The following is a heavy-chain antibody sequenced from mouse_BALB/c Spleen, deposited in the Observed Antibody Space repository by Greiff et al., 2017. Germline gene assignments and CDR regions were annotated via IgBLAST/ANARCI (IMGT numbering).Heavy chain of an antibody. CDR1: GFTFSSYA. J-gene: IGHJ4*01. V-gene: IGHV5-6-5*01. CDR3: ARGGGGNLF. Sequence: DVMLVESGGGLVKPGGSLKLSCAASGFTFSSYAMSWVRQTPEKRLEWVASISSGGSTYYPDSVKGRFTISRDNARNILYLQMSSLRSEDTAMYYCARGGGGNLFWGQGTSVTVSS. D-gene: IGHD1-1*02. CDR2: ISSGGST.